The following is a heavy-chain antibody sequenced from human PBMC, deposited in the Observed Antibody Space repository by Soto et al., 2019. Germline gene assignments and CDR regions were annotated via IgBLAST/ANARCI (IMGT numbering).Heavy chain of an antibody. CDR3: ARADAVITINFDY. D-gene: IGHD3-9*01. CDR2: ISVYNDNT. CDR1: GYTFADYG. V-gene: IGHV1-18*01. J-gene: IGHJ4*02. Sequence: ASVKVSCKTSGYTFADYGINWVRQAPGQGLEWMGWISVYNDNTNYAQNLQDRVTMTTDTSTSTAYLELRGLRSDDTAVYYCARADAVITINFDYWGQGTLVTVS.